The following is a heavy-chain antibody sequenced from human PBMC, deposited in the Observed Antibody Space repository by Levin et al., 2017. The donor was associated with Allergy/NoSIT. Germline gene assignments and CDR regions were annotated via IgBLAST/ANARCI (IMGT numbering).Heavy chain of an antibody. CDR2: IYPGDSDT. D-gene: IGHD2-2*01. CDR3: ARYSAGSSCSNTDCYANFDY. CDR1: GDSFNRHW. Sequence: RGESLKISCKGSGDSFNRHWIGWVRQMPGKGLEWMGTIYPGDSDTRYSPSFQGRVTISADRSISTAYLQWSSLRASDTAIYYCARYSAGSSCSNTDCYANFDYWGQGTRVTVSS. V-gene: IGHV5-51*01. J-gene: IGHJ4*02.